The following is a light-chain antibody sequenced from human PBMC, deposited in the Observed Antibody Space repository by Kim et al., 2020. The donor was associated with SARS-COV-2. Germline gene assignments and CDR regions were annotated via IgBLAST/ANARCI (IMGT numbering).Light chain of an antibody. Sequence: VTPGQTASITCSGNELGYKYTSWYQQKPGQSPVLVMYQDSKRPSGIPERFSGSNSGNTATLTISGTQAMDEADYYCQAWDSSTAVVFGGGTQRPS. V-gene: IGLV3-1*01. CDR1: ELGYKY. CDR2: QDS. CDR3: QAWDSSTAVV. J-gene: IGLJ2*01.